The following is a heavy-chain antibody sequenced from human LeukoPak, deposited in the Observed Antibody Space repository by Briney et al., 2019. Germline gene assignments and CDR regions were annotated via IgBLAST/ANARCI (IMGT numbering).Heavy chain of an antibody. CDR3: ARPYYYDSRIDP. D-gene: IGHD3-22*01. CDR2: MYYSGST. V-gene: IGHV4-30-4*01. CDR1: GGSISSGDYY. J-gene: IGHJ5*02. Sequence: SQTLSLSCTVSGGSISSGDYYWSWIRQPPGKGLEWVGYMYYSGSTYYNPSLKSRVTISVDTSKNQFSLQLSSVTAADTAVYYCARPYYYDSRIDPWGQGTLVTVSS.